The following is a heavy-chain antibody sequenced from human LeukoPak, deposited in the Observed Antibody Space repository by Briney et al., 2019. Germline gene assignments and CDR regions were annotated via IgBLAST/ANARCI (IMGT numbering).Heavy chain of an antibody. J-gene: IGHJ4*02. D-gene: IGHD3-22*01. Sequence: ASVKVSCKASGYTFTSYDINWVRQAPGQGLEWMGIINPSGGSTSYAQKFQGRATMTRDMSTSTVYMELSSLRSEDTAVYYCARGDYDSSGYYHYWGQGTLVTVSS. V-gene: IGHV1-46*01. CDR1: GYTFTSYD. CDR3: ARGDYDSSGYYHY. CDR2: INPSGGST.